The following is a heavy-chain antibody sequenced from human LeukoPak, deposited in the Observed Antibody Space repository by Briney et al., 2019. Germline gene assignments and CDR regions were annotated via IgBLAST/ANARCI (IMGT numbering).Heavy chain of an antibody. CDR2: IIPIFGTA. D-gene: IGHD6-13*01. Sequence: ASVKVSCKASGGTFSSYAISWVRQAPGQGLEWMGGIIPIFGTANYAQKFQGRVTITADESTSTAYMELSSLRSEDTAVYYCAKGHGSSWFPYYFDYWGQGTLVTVSS. J-gene: IGHJ4*02. CDR3: AKGHGSSWFPYYFDY. CDR1: GGTFSSYA. V-gene: IGHV1-69*13.